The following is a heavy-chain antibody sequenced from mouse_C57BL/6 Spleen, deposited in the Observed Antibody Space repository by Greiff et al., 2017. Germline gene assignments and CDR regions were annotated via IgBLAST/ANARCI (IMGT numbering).Heavy chain of an antibody. J-gene: IGHJ4*01. CDR2: IDPSDSYT. CDR1: GYTFTSYW. CDR3: ARGSTTVVPDYAIDY. D-gene: IGHD1-1*01. V-gene: IGHV1-69*01. Sequence: VQLQQPGAELVMPGASVKLSCKASGYTFTSYWMHWVKQRPGQGLEWIGEIDPSDSYTNYNQKFKGKSTLTVDKSSSTAYMQLSSLTSEDSAVYYCARGSTTVVPDYAIDYWGQGTSVTVSS.